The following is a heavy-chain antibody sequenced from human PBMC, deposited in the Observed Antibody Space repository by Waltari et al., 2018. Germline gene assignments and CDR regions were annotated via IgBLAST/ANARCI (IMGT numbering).Heavy chain of an antibody. Sequence: EVQLLESGGGLVQPGGSLRLSCAASGFTFSSYAMSWVRQAPGKGLEWVSAISGSGGSTYYADSVKGRFTISRDNSKNTLYLQMNSLRAEDSAVYYCAKIRSMTTVYFHYWGQGTLVTVSS. CDR2: ISGSGGST. D-gene: IGHD4-17*01. V-gene: IGHV3-23*01. J-gene: IGHJ4*02. CDR1: GFTFSSYA. CDR3: AKIRSMTTVYFHY.